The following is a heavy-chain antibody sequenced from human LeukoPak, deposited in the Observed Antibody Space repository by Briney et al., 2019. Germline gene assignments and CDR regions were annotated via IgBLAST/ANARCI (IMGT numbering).Heavy chain of an antibody. D-gene: IGHD3-3*01. J-gene: IGHJ4*02. V-gene: IGHV4-59*12. CDR3: ARGDVVFWSGYYTGYFDY. CDR2: IYYSGST. CDR1: GGSISSYY. Sequence: SETLSPTCTVSGGSISSYYWSWIRQPPGKGLEWIGYIYYSGSTNYNPSLKSRVTISVDTSKNQFSLKLSSVTAADTAVYYCARGDVVFWSGYYTGYFDYWGQGTLVTVSS.